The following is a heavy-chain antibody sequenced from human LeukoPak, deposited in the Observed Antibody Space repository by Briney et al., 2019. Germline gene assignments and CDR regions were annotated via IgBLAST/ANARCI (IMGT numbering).Heavy chain of an antibody. D-gene: IGHD6-13*01. CDR2: IYYSGST. J-gene: IGHJ3*01. CDR3: AREQQFRDAFDV. Sequence: PSETLSLTCTVSGGSIRSGDYYWSCIRQHPGKGLAWIGCIYYSGSTFYNSSLKSRLSISVATSKNQFSLKLSSVTAADTAMYYCAREQQFRDAFDVWGQGTMVTVSS. V-gene: IGHV4-31*03. CDR1: GGSIRSGDYY.